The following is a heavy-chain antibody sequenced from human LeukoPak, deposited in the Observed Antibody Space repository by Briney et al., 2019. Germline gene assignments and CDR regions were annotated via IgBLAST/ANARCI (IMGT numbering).Heavy chain of an antibody. CDR3: ARAICGGDCSRVAFDI. J-gene: IGHJ3*02. Sequence: PGGSLRLSCAASGFTVSSNCMSWVRQAPGKGLEWVSVIYSGGSTYYADSVKGRFTISRDNSKNTLYLQMNSLRAEDTAVYYCARAICGGDCSRVAFDIWGQGTMVTVSS. CDR1: GFTVSSNC. V-gene: IGHV3-53*01. D-gene: IGHD2-21*02. CDR2: IYSGGST.